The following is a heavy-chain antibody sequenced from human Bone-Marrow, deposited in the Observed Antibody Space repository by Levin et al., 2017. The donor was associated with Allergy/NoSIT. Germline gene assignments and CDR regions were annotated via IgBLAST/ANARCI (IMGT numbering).Heavy chain of an antibody. CDR2: IVYDGSKT. J-gene: IGHJ4*02. CDR1: GLTFSDFG. Sequence: PGESLKISCAASGLTFSDFGLHWVRQAPGKGLEWVAVIVYDGSKTYYADSVKGRFTVSRDNAKNTLDLQMNSLRAEDMAVYYCVRGGWNNGGDSGGFWGQGAPVAVSS. V-gene: IGHV3-30*03. D-gene: IGHD2-21*02. CDR3: VRGGWNNGGDSGGF.